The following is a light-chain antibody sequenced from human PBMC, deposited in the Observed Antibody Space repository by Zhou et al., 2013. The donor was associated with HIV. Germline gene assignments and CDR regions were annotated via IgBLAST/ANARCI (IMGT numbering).Light chain of an antibody. CDR2: GAS. CDR3: QKYNSAPLT. Sequence: IQLTQSPSSLSASVGDRVTITCRASQGISSYLAWYQQKPGKAPKLLIYGASSLQSGVPSRFSGSGSGTDFTLTISSLQPEDVATYYCQKYNSAPLTFGGGTTVE. CDR1: QGISSY. V-gene: IGKV1-9*01. J-gene: IGKJ4*01.